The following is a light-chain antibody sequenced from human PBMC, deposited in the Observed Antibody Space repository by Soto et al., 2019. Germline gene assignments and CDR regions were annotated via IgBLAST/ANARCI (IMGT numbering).Light chain of an antibody. CDR1: QSISRW. J-gene: IGKJ4*01. Sequence: DIQMTQSPSTLSASVGDRVTITCRASQSISRWWAWYQQKPGKAPKVLISKTSSLKSGVPSRFSGSGSGTECTLTISSLQPDDFATYYCQQYNSSSLLAFGGGTKVEI. V-gene: IGKV1-5*03. CDR2: KTS. CDR3: QQYNSSSLLA.